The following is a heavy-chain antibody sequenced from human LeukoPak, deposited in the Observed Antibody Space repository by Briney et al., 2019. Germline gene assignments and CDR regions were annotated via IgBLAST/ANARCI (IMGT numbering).Heavy chain of an antibody. D-gene: IGHD6-13*01. CDR3: ARDALRWVYTSSWYSYYNYYYMDV. J-gene: IGHJ6*03. V-gene: IGHV3-30*02. CDR1: GFTFNNYG. CDR2: IRYDGSNT. Sequence: GGSLRLSCAASGFTFNNYGMHWVRQAPGKGLEWVAFIRYDGSNTYYADSVKGRFTISRDNSKNTLFIQLNSLRPEDTAVYYCARDALRWVYTSSWYSYYNYYYMDVWGRGTTVTISS.